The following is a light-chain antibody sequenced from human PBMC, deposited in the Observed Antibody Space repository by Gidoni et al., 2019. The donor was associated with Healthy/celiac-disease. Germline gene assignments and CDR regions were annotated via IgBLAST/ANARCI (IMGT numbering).Light chain of an antibody. CDR2: DAS. V-gene: IGKV3-11*01. J-gene: IGKJ4*01. CDR1: QSVSSC. Sequence: EIVLTQSPATLSLSPGERATLSCRASQSVSSCLAWYQQKPGQAPRLLIYDASNRATGIPARFSGSGSGTDFTLTISSLEPEDFAVYYCQQRSNWFTFGGGTKVEIK. CDR3: QQRSNWFT.